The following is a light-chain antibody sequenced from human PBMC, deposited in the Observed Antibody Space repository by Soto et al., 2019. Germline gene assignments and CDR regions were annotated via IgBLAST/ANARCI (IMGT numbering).Light chain of an antibody. CDR1: QSVSSSY. CDR3: QQYGSSPWT. CDR2: GAS. Sequence: EIVLTQSPGTLSLSPGERATLSCRASQSVSSSYLAWYQQKPGQAPRLLIYGASSRATDIPDRFSGSGSGTHFTLTISRLDPEDFAVYYCQQYGSSPWTFGQGTKVEIK. V-gene: IGKV3-20*01. J-gene: IGKJ1*01.